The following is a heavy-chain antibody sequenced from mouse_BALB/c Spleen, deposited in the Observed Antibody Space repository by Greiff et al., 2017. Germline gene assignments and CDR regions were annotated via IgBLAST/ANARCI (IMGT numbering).Heavy chain of an antibody. J-gene: IGHJ4*01. D-gene: IGHD2-3*01. CDR1: GFTFSSYA. Sequence: EVQVVESGGGLVKPGGSLKLSCAASGFTFSSYAMSWVRQTPEKRLEWVASISSGGSTYYPDSVKGRFTISRDNARNILYLQMSSLRSEDTAMYYCARDGPYAMDYWGQGTSVTVSS. CDR2: ISSGGST. CDR3: ARDGPYAMDY. V-gene: IGHV5-6-5*01.